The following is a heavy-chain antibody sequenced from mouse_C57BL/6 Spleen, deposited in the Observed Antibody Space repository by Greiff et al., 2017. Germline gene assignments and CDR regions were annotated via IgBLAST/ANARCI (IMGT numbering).Heavy chain of an antibody. CDR3: ARFPLDY. J-gene: IGHJ4*01. Sequence: EVKLEESGGGLVQPGGSLSLSCAASGFTFTDYYMSWVRQPPGKALEWLGFISNKANGYTTEYSASVKGRFTISRDNSQSILYLQVNALRAEDSATDYCARFPLDYWGQGTSVTVSS. CDR2: ISNKANGYTT. V-gene: IGHV7-3*01. CDR1: GFTFTDYY.